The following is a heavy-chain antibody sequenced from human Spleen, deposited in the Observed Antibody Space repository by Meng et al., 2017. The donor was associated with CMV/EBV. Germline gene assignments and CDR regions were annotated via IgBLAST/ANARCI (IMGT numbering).Heavy chain of an antibody. D-gene: IGHD2/OR15-2a*01. J-gene: IGHJ5*02. CDR1: GFIFSNCA. CDR3: AKSTPDHFDYFFGP. Sequence: GESLKISCAASGFIFSNCAMTWVRQAPGKRLEWVSAITANGAGTYYAASVKGRFTTSRDNFHNTIYLQMSSLGADDTAVYYCAKSTPDHFDYFFGPWGQGALVTVSS. CDR2: ITANGAGT. V-gene: IGHV3-23*01.